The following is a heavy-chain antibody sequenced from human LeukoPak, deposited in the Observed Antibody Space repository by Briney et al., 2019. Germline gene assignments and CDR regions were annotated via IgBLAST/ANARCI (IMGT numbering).Heavy chain of an antibody. CDR1: GFTFNTYT. J-gene: IGHJ6*02. Sequence: GGSLRLSCAASGFTFNTYTMNWVRQAPGKGLEWVSSISSSSSYMYYADSVKGRFTISRDNAKNSLYLQMNSLRAEDTAVYYCARDRDVPAIGMDVWGQGTTVTVSS. CDR2: ISSSSSYM. V-gene: IGHV3-21*06. CDR3: ARDRDVPAIGMDV.